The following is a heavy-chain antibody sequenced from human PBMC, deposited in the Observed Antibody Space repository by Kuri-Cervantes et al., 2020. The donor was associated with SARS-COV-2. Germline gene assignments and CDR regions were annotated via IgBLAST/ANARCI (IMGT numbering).Heavy chain of an antibody. CDR1: GLTFDDYA. J-gene: IGHJ4*02. CDR2: LSWNSDNI. V-gene: IGHV3-9*01. Sequence: GGSLRLSCTASGLTFDDYAMHWVRQAPGKGLEWVSGLSWNSDNIGYADSVKGRFTISRDNSKNTLYLQMNSLRAEDTAVYYCVRDGDHWNFDYWGQGTLVTVSS. CDR3: VRDGDHWNFDY. D-gene: IGHD1-1*01.